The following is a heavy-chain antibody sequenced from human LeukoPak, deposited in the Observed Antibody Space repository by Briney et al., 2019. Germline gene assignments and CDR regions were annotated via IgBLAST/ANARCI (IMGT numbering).Heavy chain of an antibody. CDR1: GFTFSNAW. V-gene: IGHV3-15*01. CDR2: IKSKTDGGTT. J-gene: IGHJ4*02. CDR3: TTEKWEREGYFDY. Sequence: EAGGSLRLSCAASGFTFSNAWMSWVRQAPGKGLEWVGRIKSKTDGGTTDYAAPVKGRFTISRDDSKNTLYLQMNSLKTEDTAVYYCTTEKWEREGYFDYWGQGTLVTVSS. D-gene: IGHD1-26*01.